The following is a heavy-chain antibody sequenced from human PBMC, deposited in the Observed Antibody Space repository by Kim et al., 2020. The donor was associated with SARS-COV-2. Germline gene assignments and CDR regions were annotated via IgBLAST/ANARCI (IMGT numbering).Heavy chain of an antibody. D-gene: IGHD3-10*01. J-gene: IGHJ2*01. CDR3: ACATLEQWFGESCYFDP. V-gene: IGHV3-13*01. CDR2: IGTAGDT. CDR1: GFTFSSYD. Sequence: GGSMRLSCAASGFTFSSYDMHWVRQATGKGLEWVSAIGTAGDTYYPGSVKGGFTIFIENAKHSLYLQMNSLRAVDPAVFYRACATLEQWFGESCYFDP.